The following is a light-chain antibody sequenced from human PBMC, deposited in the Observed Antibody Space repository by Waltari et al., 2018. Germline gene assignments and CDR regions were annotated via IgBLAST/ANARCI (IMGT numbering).Light chain of an antibody. CDR3: QQYYSTPPT. CDR2: WAS. V-gene: IGKV4-1*01. CDR1: QSVLYSSNNKNY. J-gene: IGKJ1*01. Sequence: DIVMTQSPDSLAVSLGERATINCKSSQSVLYSSNNKNYLAWYQQKPGQPPKLLIDWASNRESGVPDRVSGSGSGTDFTLTISSLQAEDVAVYYCQQYYSTPPTFGQGTKVEIK.